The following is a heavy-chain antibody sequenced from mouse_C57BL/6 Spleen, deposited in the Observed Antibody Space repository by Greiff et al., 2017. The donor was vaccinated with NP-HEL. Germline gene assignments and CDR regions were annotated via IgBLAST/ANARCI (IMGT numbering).Heavy chain of an antibody. CDR1: GFTFSDYG. V-gene: IGHV5-17*01. CDR3: ARRAGTREGYAMDY. CDR2: ISSGSSTI. Sequence: DVQLVESGGGLVKPGGSLKLSCAASGFTFSDYGMHWVRQAPEKGLEWVAYISSGSSTIYYADTVKGRFTISRDNAKNTLFLQMTSLRSEDTAMYYCARRAGTREGYAMDYWGQGTSVTVSS. J-gene: IGHJ4*01. D-gene: IGHD4-1*01.